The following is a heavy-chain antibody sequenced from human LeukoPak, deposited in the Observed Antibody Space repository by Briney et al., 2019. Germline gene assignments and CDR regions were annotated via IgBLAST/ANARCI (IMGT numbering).Heavy chain of an antibody. CDR2: ISGLGGKT. CDR3: AKGRYDIN. J-gene: IGHJ4*02. V-gene: IGHV3-23*01. Sequence: PGGSLRLSCAASGFTFSVYVMNWVRQAPGKGLEWVTGISGLGGKTYYADSVKGRFTISRANSKNTLYLQINSLRAEDTAVYYCAKGRYDINWGQGTLVSVSS. D-gene: IGHD3-22*01. CDR1: GFTFSVYV.